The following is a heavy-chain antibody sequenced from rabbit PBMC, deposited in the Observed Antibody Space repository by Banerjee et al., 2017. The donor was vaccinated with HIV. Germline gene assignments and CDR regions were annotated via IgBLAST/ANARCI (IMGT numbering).Heavy chain of an antibody. CDR1: GFSFSSSYY. Sequence: QSLEESGGGLVKPEGSLTLTCKASGFSFSSSYYIWWVRQAPGKGLEWIGYIYAGSSGRTYYASWAKGRFTISKTSSTTVTLQMTSLTAADTATYFCARNGDLWGPGTLVTVS. CDR2: IYAGSSGRT. V-gene: IGHV1S40*01. CDR3: ARNGDL. J-gene: IGHJ4*01.